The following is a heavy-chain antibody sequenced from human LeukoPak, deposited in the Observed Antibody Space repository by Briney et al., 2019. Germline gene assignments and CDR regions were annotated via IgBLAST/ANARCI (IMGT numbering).Heavy chain of an antibody. CDR1: GFTFSGSA. CDR3: ARAYYGSGSYSGLAAFDI. CDR2: IRSKANSYAT. Sequence: GGSLRLSCAASGFTFSGSAMHWVRQASGKGLEWVGRIRSKANSYATAYAASVKGRFTISRDNSKNTLYLQMCSLRVEDMAVYYCARAYYGSGSYSGLAAFDIWGQGTMVTVSS. V-gene: IGHV3-73*01. J-gene: IGHJ3*02. D-gene: IGHD3-10*01.